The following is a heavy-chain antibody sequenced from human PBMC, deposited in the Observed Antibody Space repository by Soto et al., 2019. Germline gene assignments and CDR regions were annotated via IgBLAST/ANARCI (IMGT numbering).Heavy chain of an antibody. D-gene: IGHD2-21*02. CDR3: ARVAWGEYCGGDCYSLDY. CDR2: IIPILGIA. V-gene: IGHV1-69*02. CDR1: GGTFSSYT. Sequence: QVQLVQSGAEVKKPGSSVKVSCKASGGTFSSYTISWVRQAPGQGLEWMGRIIPILGIANYAQKFQGRVTITADTSTRTAYMELSSLRSEATAVYYCARVAWGEYCGGDCYSLDYWGQGTLVTVSS. J-gene: IGHJ4*02.